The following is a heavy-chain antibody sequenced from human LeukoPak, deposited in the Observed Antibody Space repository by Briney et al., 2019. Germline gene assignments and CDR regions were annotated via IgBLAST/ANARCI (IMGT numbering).Heavy chain of an antibody. Sequence: GGSLRLSCAASGFTFSSYAMSWVRRAPGKGLEWVSAISGSGGSTYYADSVKGRFTISRDNSKNTLYLQMNSLRAEDTAVYYCAKGDDDYGDCYFDYWGQETLVTVSS. D-gene: IGHD4-17*01. J-gene: IGHJ4*02. CDR1: GFTFSSYA. CDR2: ISGSGGST. V-gene: IGHV3-23*01. CDR3: AKGDDDYGDCYFDY.